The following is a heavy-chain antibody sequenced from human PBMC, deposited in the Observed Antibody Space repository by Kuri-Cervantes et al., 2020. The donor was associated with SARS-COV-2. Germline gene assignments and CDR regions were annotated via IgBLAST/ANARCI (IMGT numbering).Heavy chain of an antibody. CDR3: AQMSPRLGIYYYGMDV. J-gene: IGHJ6*02. V-gene: IGHV2-70*04. CDR2: IDWDDGK. D-gene: IGHD7-27*01. CDR1: GFSLSTSGMR. Sequence: SGPTLVKPTQTLTLTCTFSGFSLSTSGMRVSWIRQPPGKALEWLARIDWDDGKYYSTSLKTRLSISKDTSKNRVVLTMTNMDPVDTATYYCAQMSPRLGIYYYGMDVWGQGTTVTVSS.